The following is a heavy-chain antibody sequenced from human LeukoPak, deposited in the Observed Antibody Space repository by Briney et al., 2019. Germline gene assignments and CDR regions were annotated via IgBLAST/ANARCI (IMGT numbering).Heavy chain of an antibody. V-gene: IGHV4-39*01. Sequence: SETLSLTCTVSGGSISSTYDHWDWIRQSPGKGLEWLGSIRYSGTTYYNPSLKGRVTMFVDTSNNQFSLRLRSVTAADTAVYYCARRLHYFDYWGQGSLVTVSS. CDR3: ARRLHYFDY. D-gene: IGHD2-21*02. CDR1: GGSISSTYDH. J-gene: IGHJ4*02. CDR2: IRYSGTT.